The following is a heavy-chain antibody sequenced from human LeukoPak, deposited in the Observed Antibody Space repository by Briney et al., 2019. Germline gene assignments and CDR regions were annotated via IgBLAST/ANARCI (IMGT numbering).Heavy chain of an antibody. D-gene: IGHD2-15*01. V-gene: IGHV4-31*03. J-gene: IGHJ4*02. Sequence: PTETLSLTCTVSGGSISSGGYYWSWIRQHPGKGLEWIGYIYYSGSTYYSPSLKSRVTISVDTSKNQFSLKLSSVTAADTAVYYCAREVCSGGSCCVDYWDQGTLVTGSS. CDR3: AREVCSGGSCCVDY. CDR2: IYYSGST. CDR1: GGSISSGGYY.